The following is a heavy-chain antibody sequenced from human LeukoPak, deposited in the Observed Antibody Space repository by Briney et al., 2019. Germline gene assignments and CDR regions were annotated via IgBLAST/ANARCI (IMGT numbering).Heavy chain of an antibody. CDR1: GFTFSSYS. D-gene: IGHD5-12*01. CDR3: ARARYDSLYYYYYYGMDV. CDR2: ISSSSSTI. V-gene: IGHV3-48*02. Sequence: GGSLRPSCAASGFTFSSYSMNWVRQAPGKGLEWVSYISSSSSTIYYADSVKGRFTISRDNAKNSLYLQMNSLRDEDTAVYYCARARYDSLYYYYYYGMDVWGQGTTVTVSS. J-gene: IGHJ6*02.